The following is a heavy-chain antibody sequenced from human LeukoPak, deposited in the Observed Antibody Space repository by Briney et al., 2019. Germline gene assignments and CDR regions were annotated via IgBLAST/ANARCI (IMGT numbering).Heavy chain of an antibody. Sequence: PSETLFLTCTVSGGSISSYYWSWIRQPAGKGLEWIGRIYTSGSTNYNPSLKSRVTMSVDTSKNQFSLKLSSVTAADTAVYYCARDKDGGNSDDAFDIWGQGTMVTVSS. CDR1: GGSISSYY. D-gene: IGHD4-23*01. J-gene: IGHJ3*02. CDR3: ARDKDGGNSDDAFDI. V-gene: IGHV4-4*07. CDR2: IYTSGST.